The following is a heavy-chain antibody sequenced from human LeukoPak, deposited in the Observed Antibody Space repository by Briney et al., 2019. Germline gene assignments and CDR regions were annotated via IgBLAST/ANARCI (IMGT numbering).Heavy chain of an antibody. D-gene: IGHD1-14*01. CDR3: TRRPPAPGKAFDI. J-gene: IGHJ3*02. Sequence: SQTLSLTCAISGDSVSSNSATWNWIRQSPSRGLEWRGRTYYRSKSYNDYAVSVKSRITINPDASKNQFSLQLNSVTPEDTAVYYCTRRPPAPGKAFDIWGQGTMVTVSS. CDR1: GDSVSSNSAT. V-gene: IGHV6-1*01. CDR2: TYYRSKSYN.